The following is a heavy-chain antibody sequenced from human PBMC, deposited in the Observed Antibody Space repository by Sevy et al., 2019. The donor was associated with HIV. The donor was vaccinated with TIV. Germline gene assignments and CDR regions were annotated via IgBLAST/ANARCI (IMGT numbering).Heavy chain of an antibody. D-gene: IGHD5-18*01. V-gene: IGHV3-7*01. CDR1: GFSFSIYW. CDR3: VREGLGGYSYSLDY. Sequence: GESLKISCAASGFSFSIYWMSWVRQAPGKGLEWVATMKQDGSEEDYVDSVKGRFTISRDNAKNSLFLQMNSLSAGDTAVYYCVREGLGGYSYSLDYWGHGTLVTVSS. CDR2: MKQDGSEE. J-gene: IGHJ4*01.